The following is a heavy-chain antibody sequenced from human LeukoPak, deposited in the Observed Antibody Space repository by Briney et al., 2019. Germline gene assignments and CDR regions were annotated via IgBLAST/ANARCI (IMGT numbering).Heavy chain of an antibody. D-gene: IGHD5-18*01. Sequence: GGSLRLSCAASGFTFSSYGMHWVRQAPGKGLEWVAVIWYDGSNKYYADSVKGRFTISRDNSKNTLYLQMNSLRAEDTAVYNCARSIQLWPDYYYYGMDVWGQGTTVTVSS. V-gene: IGHV3-33*01. CDR1: GFTFSSYG. CDR2: IWYDGSNK. CDR3: ARSIQLWPDYYYYGMDV. J-gene: IGHJ6*02.